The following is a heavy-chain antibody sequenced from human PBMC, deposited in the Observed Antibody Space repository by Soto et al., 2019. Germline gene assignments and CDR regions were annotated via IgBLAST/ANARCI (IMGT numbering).Heavy chain of an antibody. Sequence: GGSLRLSCAASGFSFSTYAMSWVRQAPGKGLEWVSGISVSGGNTYYTDSVKGRFTISRDNSRNTLYLQMNNLRAEDTAVYYCADGGEWSFNFVYWGQGTLVTVSS. CDR1: GFSFSTYA. J-gene: IGHJ4*02. D-gene: IGHD3-3*01. V-gene: IGHV3-23*01. CDR2: ISVSGGNT. CDR3: ADGGEWSFNFVY.